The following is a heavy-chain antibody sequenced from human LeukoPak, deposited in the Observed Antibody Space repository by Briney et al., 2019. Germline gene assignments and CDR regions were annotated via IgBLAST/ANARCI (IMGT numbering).Heavy chain of an antibody. CDR1: GFTFSSYG. CDR3: AKDSDTYGHRHFDH. V-gene: IGHV3-30*02. J-gene: IGHJ4*02. CDR2: IGFDGSKI. Sequence: GGSLRLSCVASGFTFSSYGMQWVRQAPGKGLEWVAFIGFDGSKIYYADSVKGRFTISRDNSKNTVNLQMNSLRVEDTAVYYCAKDSDTYGHRHFDHWGQGTLVTVS. D-gene: IGHD2-8*01.